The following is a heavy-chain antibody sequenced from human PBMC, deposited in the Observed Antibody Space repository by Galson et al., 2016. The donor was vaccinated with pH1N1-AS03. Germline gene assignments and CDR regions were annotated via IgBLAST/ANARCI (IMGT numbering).Heavy chain of an antibody. V-gene: IGHV4-39*01. Sequence: SETLSLTCTVSGGSITSSSSYWGWIRQPPGKGLEWIGSIHYRGTTYYNTSLKSRITISVYTSKNQFSLRLSSLTAADTAVDYCAGHAQDYLWWRYRYYDYWGEGTLVT. CDR3: AGHAQDYLWWRYRYYDY. J-gene: IGHJ4*02. CDR2: IHYRGTT. D-gene: IGHD3-16*02. CDR1: GGSITSSSSY.